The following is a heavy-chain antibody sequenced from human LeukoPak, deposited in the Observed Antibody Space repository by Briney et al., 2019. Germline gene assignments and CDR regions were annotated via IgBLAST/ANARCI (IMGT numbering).Heavy chain of an antibody. D-gene: IGHD2-8*01. V-gene: IGHV1-2*02. J-gene: IGHJ6*03. CDR3: ARVWESVRLKVYYMGA. CDR2: INPHSGGT. Sequence: ASVKVSCKASGYRFTGYYIHWVRQAPGQGLEWMGWINPHSGGTNYAQKFQGRVTMTRDTTITTAYMELTKMTSDDTAVYYWARVWESVRLKVYYMGAWGKGTTVAVSS. CDR1: GYRFTGYY.